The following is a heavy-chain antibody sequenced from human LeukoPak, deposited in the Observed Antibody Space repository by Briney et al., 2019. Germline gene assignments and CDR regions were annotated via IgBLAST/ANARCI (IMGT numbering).Heavy chain of an antibody. D-gene: IGHD2-8*02. CDR1: GYTFSSYY. CDR2: INPSGSNS. CDR3: SSPKSPYEGTGPHN. Sequence: ASVKVSCKASGYTFSSYYIHWVRQAPGQGLQWMGVINPSGSNSRYAEEFQGRVTMTRDTSTNTINMELSSPRSNDTAVYYCSSPKSPYEGTGPHNWGQGTQVTVSS. J-gene: IGHJ4*02. V-gene: IGHV1-46*01.